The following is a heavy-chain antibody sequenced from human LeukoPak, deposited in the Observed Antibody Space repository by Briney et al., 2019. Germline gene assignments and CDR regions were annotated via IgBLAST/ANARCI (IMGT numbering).Heavy chain of an antibody. J-gene: IGHJ4*02. CDR1: TFTFSSDS. Sequence: GGSLRLSCAASTFTFSSDSMNWVRLAPGKGLEWVSSISSSSDYIYYADSVKGRFTIFRDNAKNSLYLQMNSLRVEDSAVYYCARDSGSSWREGLNYWGQGTLVTVSS. CDR3: ARDSGSSWREGLNY. V-gene: IGHV3-21*01. CDR2: ISSSSDYI. D-gene: IGHD6-13*01.